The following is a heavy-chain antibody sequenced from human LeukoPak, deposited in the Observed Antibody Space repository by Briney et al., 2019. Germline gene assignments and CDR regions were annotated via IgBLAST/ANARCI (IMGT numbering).Heavy chain of an antibody. CDR2: ITGNGGTT. CDR3: ATMNGYFQY. V-gene: IGHV3-23*01. Sequence: GGSLRLSCAASGFTFSSYGMSWVRQAPGKGPEWVSAITGNGGTTYYADSVKGRSTISRDNSKNTLYLQVNSLRAEDTAVYYCATMNGYFQYWDQGTLVTVSS. D-gene: IGHD3-22*01. CDR1: GFTFSSYG. J-gene: IGHJ1*01.